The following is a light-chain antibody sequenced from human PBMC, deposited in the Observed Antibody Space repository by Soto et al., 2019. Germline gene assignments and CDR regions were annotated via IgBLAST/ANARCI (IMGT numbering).Light chain of an antibody. V-gene: IGKV1-33*01. Sequence: DIQMTQSPSSLSASVGDRVTITCQASQDISNYLNWYQQKPGKAPKLLIYDASNLETGVPSRFSGSGSGTDFTFTISSLQPEDIATYYCQQYDNLPPHFGQGTKLEIK. CDR1: QDISNY. J-gene: IGKJ2*01. CDR3: QQYDNLPPH. CDR2: DAS.